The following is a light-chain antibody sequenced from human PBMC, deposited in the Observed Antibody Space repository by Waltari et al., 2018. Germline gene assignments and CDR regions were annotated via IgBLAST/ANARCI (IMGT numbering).Light chain of an antibody. CDR3: QAWDNSLEV. V-gene: IGLV3-1*01. Sequence: SYELTQVTSVSVYPGQTTIITCSGHEMGERYVAWYQLKAGQSPVLLIYQDNKRPSGIPVRFSGSNSGNTATLTIRETQTTDEADYYCQAWDNSLEVFGTGTRLTVL. CDR2: QDN. CDR1: EMGERY. J-gene: IGLJ1*01.